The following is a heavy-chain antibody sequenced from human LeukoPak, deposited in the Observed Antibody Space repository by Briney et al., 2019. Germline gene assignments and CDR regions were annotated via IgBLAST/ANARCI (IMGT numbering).Heavy chain of an antibody. CDR2: ISGSGGST. CDR1: GLTFSSYG. Sequence: GGTLRLSCAASGLTFSSYGMSWVRQAPGKGLEWVSAISGSGGSTYYADSVKGRFTISRDNSKNTLYLQMNSLRAEDTAVYYCARRITMVRGGRNWFDPWGQGTLVTVSS. J-gene: IGHJ5*02. V-gene: IGHV3-23*01. D-gene: IGHD3-10*01. CDR3: ARRITMVRGGRNWFDP.